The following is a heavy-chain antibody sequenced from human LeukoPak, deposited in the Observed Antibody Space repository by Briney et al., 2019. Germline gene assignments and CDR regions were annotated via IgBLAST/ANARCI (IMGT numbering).Heavy chain of an antibody. V-gene: IGHV3-7*01. D-gene: IGHD2-8*01. CDR3: ARLVLMVYENAGAFDI. CDR1: GFTFSSYW. CDR2: IKQDGSVK. Sequence: GGSLRLSCAASGFTFSSYWMSWVRQAPGKGLEWVANIKQDGSVKYYVDSVKGRFTISRDNAKNSLYLQMNSLRAEDTAVYYCARLVLMVYENAGAFDIWGQGTMVTVSS. J-gene: IGHJ3*02.